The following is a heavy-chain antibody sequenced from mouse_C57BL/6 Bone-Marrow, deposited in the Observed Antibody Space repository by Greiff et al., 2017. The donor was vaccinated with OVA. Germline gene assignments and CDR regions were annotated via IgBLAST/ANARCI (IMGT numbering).Heavy chain of an antibody. CDR1: GYAFSSSW. Sequence: VKLMESGPELVKPGASVKISCKASGYAFSSSWMNWVKQRPGKGLEWIGRIYPGDGDTNYNGKFKGKATLTADKSSSTAYMQLSSLTSEDSAVYFCARSLTGGYWYFDVWGTGTTVTVSS. V-gene: IGHV1-82*01. D-gene: IGHD4-1*01. CDR2: IYPGDGDT. CDR3: ARSLTGGYWYFDV. J-gene: IGHJ1*03.